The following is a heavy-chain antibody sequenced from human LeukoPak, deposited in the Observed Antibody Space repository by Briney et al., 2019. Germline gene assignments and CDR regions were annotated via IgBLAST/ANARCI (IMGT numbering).Heavy chain of an antibody. J-gene: IGHJ4*02. Sequence: SVNVSCKASGGTFSSYAISWVRQAPGQGLEWMGGIIPIFGTANYAQKFQGRVTITADESTSTAYMELSSLRSEDTAVYYCARDLWHYYDSSGYSSDYWGQGTLVTVSS. CDR2: IIPIFGTA. CDR3: ARDLWHYYDSSGYSSDY. D-gene: IGHD3-22*01. V-gene: IGHV1-69*13. CDR1: GGTFSSYA.